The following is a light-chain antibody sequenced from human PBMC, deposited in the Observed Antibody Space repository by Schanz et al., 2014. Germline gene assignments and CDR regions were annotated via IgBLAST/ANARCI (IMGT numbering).Light chain of an antibody. CDR1: QDISNY. CDR2: DAS. V-gene: IGKV1-33*01. Sequence: DIQMTQSPSSLSASVGDRVTITCQASQDISNYLNWYQQKPGKAPKLLIYDASNLETGVPSRFSGSGSGTDFTFTISSLQPEDIATYYCQQYNNWPWTFGQGTKLEIK. CDR3: QQYNNWPWT. J-gene: IGKJ2*01.